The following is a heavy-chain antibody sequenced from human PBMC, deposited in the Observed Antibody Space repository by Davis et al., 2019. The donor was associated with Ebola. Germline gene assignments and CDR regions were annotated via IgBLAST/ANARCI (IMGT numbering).Heavy chain of an antibody. J-gene: IGHJ4*02. CDR3: AKGLDTAMVTEDY. CDR1: GFTFSSYG. CDR2: ISYDGSNK. D-gene: IGHD5-18*01. V-gene: IGHV3-30*18. Sequence: GGSLRLSCAASGFTFSSYGMHWVRQAPGKGLEWVAVISYDGSNKYYADSVKGRFTISRDNSKNTLYLQMNSLRAEDTAVYYCAKGLDTAMVTEDYWGQGTLVTVSS.